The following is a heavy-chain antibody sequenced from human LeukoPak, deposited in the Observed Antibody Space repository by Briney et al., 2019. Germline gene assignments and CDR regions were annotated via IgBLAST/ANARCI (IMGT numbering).Heavy chain of an antibody. Sequence: GGSLRLSCAASGFTFSTYAMSWVRQAPGKGLEWVSAISGSGGSTYYEDSVKGRFTISRDNSKNMMYLQMNSLRAEDTAVYYCARDSSGWSKNYWGQGTLVTVSS. CDR2: ISGSGGST. J-gene: IGHJ4*02. D-gene: IGHD6-19*01. V-gene: IGHV3-23*01. CDR1: GFTFSTYA. CDR3: ARDSSGWSKNY.